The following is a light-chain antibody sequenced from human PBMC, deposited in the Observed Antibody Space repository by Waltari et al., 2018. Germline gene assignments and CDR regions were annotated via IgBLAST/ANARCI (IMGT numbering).Light chain of an antibody. Sequence: QSALTQPASVSGSPGPSITISCTGTIRDVGAYNYVSWYQQHPGKAPKLMIFDVSNRPSGVSNRFSGSKSGNTASLTISGLQAEDEADYYCSSYISSSTLELFGGGTSLTVL. CDR1: IRDVGAYNY. CDR2: DVS. J-gene: IGLJ2*01. CDR3: SSYISSSTLEL. V-gene: IGLV2-14*03.